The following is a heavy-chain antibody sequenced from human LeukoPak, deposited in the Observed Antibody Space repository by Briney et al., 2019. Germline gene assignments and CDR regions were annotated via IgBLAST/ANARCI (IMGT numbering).Heavy chain of an antibody. J-gene: IGHJ4*02. V-gene: IGHV4-34*01. D-gene: IGHD1-26*01. CDR3: ATLIVGTTYFDH. CDR2: IHCRGTT. CDR1: GESFSGYY. Sequence: PSETLSLTCGVYGESFSGYYWTWVRQPPGKGLEWIGEIHCRGTTNYNPSLKSRVTVSADTSRNQFSLNLTSVTAADTAVYYCATLIVGTTYFDHWGQGSLVTVSS.